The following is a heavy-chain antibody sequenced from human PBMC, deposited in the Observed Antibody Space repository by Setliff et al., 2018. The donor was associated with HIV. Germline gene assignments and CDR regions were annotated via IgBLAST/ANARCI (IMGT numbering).Heavy chain of an antibody. CDR1: GYTFTDYY. D-gene: IGHD6-6*01. CDR3: ARGHSSSAYDAYDI. J-gene: IGHJ3*02. CDR2: INPNNGGT. V-gene: IGHV1-2*06. Sequence: ASVKVSCKASGYTFTDYYIHWVRQAPGQGLEWMGRINPNNGGTNYAQKFQGRVTMTRDTSISTAYMGLSRLRSEDTAVYYCARGHSSSAYDAYDIWGQGTMVT.